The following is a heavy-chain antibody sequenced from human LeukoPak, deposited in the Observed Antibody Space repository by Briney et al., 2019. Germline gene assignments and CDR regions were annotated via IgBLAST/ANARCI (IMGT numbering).Heavy chain of an antibody. J-gene: IGHJ5*02. CDR2: IYYSGST. CDR1: GGSISSSSYY. Sequence: SETLSLTCTVSGGSISSSSYYWGWIRQPPGKGLEWIGSIYYSGSTYYNPSLKSRVTISVDTSKNQFSLKLSSVTAADTAVYFCARDSSGWTGWFDPWGQGTLVTVSS. D-gene: IGHD6-19*01. V-gene: IGHV4-39*07. CDR3: ARDSSGWTGWFDP.